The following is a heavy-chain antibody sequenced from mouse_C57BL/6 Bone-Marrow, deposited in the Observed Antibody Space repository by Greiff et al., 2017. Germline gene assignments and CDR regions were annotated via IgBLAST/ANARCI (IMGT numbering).Heavy chain of an antibody. D-gene: IGHD1-1*02. Sequence: VQLVESGAELARPGASVKMSCKASGYTFTSYTMHWVKQRPGQGLEWIGYINPSSGHTKYNQKFKDKATLTADKSSSTAYMQLSRLTSEDSAVLYCARSSCYGSYCFDYWGQGTTLTVSA. CDR2: INPSSGHT. V-gene: IGHV1-4*01. J-gene: IGHJ2*01. CDR3: ARSSCYGSYCFDY. CDR1: GYTFTSYT.